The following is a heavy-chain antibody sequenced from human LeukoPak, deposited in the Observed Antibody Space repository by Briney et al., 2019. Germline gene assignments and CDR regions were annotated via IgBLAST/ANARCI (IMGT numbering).Heavy chain of an antibody. CDR3: ARPPGVATRDAFDI. CDR2: INHSGST. J-gene: IGHJ3*02. D-gene: IGHD5-12*01. Sequence: SGTLSLTCAVYGGSFSGYYWSWIRQPPGKGLEWIGEINHSGSTNYNPSLKSRVTISVDTSKNQFSLKLSSVTAADTAVYYCARPPGVATRDAFDIWGQGTMVTVSS. CDR1: GGSFSGYY. V-gene: IGHV4-34*01.